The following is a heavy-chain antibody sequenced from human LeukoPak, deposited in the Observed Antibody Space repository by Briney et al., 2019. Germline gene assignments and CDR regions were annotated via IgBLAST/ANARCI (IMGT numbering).Heavy chain of an antibody. J-gene: IGHJ4*02. D-gene: IGHD3-22*01. Sequence: SQTLSLTCTVSGGSISSGDYYWSWIRQPPGKGLEWIGYIYYSGSTYYNPSLKSRVTISVDTSKNQFSLKLSSVTAADTAVYYCARVQAVFYYDSSGYFDYCGQGTLVTVSS. CDR1: GGSISSGDYY. CDR3: ARVQAVFYYDSSGYFDY. CDR2: IYYSGST. V-gene: IGHV4-30-4*08.